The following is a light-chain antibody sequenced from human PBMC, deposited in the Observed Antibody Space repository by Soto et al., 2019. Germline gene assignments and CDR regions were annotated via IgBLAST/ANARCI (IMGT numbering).Light chain of an antibody. CDR3: SSYTSSSTWV. J-gene: IGLJ3*02. V-gene: IGLV2-14*01. Sequence: QSALTQPASVSGSPGQSITISCTGTSSDIGGYTYVSWYQQHPGKAPKLMIYEVSNRPSGVSNRFSASKSGNTASLTISGLQSDDEADYYCSSYTSSSTWVFGGGTKLTVL. CDR1: SSDIGGYTY. CDR2: EVS.